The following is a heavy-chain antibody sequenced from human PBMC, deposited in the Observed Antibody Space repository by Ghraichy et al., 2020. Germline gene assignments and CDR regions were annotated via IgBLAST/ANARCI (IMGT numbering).Heavy chain of an antibody. Sequence: SETLSLTCIVSGGSVSSGSYYWSWIRQPPGKGLEWIGYIYDSGSTDYNPSLKSRVTIAADTSKNQFSLKLSSVTAADTAVYYCARGRIVGVTGHYFDNWGQGTLVTVSS. J-gene: IGHJ4*02. CDR1: GGSVSSGSYY. CDR3: ARGRIVGVTGHYFDN. D-gene: IGHD1-26*01. CDR2: IYDSGST. V-gene: IGHV4-61*01.